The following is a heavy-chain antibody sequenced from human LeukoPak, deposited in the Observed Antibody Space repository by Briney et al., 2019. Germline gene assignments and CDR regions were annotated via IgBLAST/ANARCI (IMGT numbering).Heavy chain of an antibody. CDR2: ISSSGSTI. CDR1: TFTLSSYT. V-gene: IGHV3-48*03. Sequence: AGGSLRLSCAASTFTLSSYTMNWVRQAPGKGLEWVSYISSSGSTIYYADSVKGRFTISRDNAKNSLYLQMNSLRAEDTAVYYCAREDYFDYWGQGTLVTVSS. CDR3: AREDYFDY. J-gene: IGHJ4*02.